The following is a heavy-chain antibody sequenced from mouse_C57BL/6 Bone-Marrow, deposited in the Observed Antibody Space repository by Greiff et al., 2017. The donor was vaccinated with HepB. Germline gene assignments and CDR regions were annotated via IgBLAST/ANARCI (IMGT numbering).Heavy chain of an antibody. D-gene: IGHD1-1*01. V-gene: IGHV5-6*01. CDR3: VRDPFFSTGVYYALDS. J-gene: IGHJ4*01. Sequence: EVQGVESGGDLVKPGGSLKLSCAASGFTFSSYGMSWVRQTPDKRLEWVATISSGGSYTYYPDSVKGRFTISRDNAKNTLYLQMSSLKSEDTAMCFCVRDPFFSTGVYYALDSWGQGTSLTVSS. CDR2: ISSGGSYT. CDR1: GFTFSSYG.